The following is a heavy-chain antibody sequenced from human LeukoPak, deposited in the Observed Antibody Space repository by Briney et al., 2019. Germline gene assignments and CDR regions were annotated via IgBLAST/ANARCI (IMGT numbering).Heavy chain of an antibody. CDR3: ARGDIVVVPAAILNWFDP. CDR2: ISAYNGNT. V-gene: IGHV1-18*01. Sequence: ASVKVSCKASGYTFISYGISWVRQAPGQGLEWMGWISAYNGNTNYAQKFQGRVTMTTDTSTNTAYMELRSLRSDDTAVYYCARGDIVVVPAAILNWFDPWGQGTLVTVSS. CDR1: GYTFISYG. D-gene: IGHD2-2*01. J-gene: IGHJ5*02.